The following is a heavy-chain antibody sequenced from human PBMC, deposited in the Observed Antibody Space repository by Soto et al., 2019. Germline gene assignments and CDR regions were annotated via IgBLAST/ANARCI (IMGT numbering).Heavy chain of an antibody. J-gene: IGHJ5*02. CDR2: ISSSGSTI. CDR1: GFTFSSYE. Sequence: GGSLRLSCAASGFTFSSYEMNWVRQAPGEGLEWVSYISSSGSTIYYADSVKCRFTISRDNAKNSLYLQMNSLRAEDTAVYYCARLPGDYESWFDPWGQGTLFTVAS. CDR3: ARLPGDYESWFDP. V-gene: IGHV3-48*03. D-gene: IGHD4-17*01.